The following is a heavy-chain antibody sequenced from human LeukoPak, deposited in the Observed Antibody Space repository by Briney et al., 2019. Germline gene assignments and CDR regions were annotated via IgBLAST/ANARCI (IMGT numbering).Heavy chain of an antibody. CDR1: GFTFDDYA. V-gene: IGHV3-9*01. D-gene: IGHD6-13*01. J-gene: IGHJ4*02. CDR2: ISWNSGSI. CDR3: AKDIRYSSSWCFDY. Sequence: PGGSLRLSCAASGFTFDDYAMCWVRQVPGKGLELVSRISWNSGSIDYADSVKGRFTISRDNAKNSLYLQMNSLRAEDTALYYCAKDIRYSSSWCFDYWGQGTLVTVSS.